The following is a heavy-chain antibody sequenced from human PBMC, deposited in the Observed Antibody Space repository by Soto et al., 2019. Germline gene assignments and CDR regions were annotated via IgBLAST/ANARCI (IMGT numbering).Heavy chain of an antibody. V-gene: IGHV4-59*01. CDR1: GGSISTYY. Sequence: PSETLSLTCTVSGGSISTYYWTWIRQPPGKGLEWIGYISYSGSTNCNPSLKSRLTISLNTSKKHFSLKLSSVTAADTAVYYCARGTRATQYYYYFYGMDVWGQGTTVTVSS. CDR3: ARGTRATQYYYYFYGMDV. J-gene: IGHJ6*02. CDR2: ISYSGST.